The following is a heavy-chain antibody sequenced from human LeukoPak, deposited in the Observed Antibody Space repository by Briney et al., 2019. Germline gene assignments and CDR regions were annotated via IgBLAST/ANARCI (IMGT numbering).Heavy chain of an antibody. V-gene: IGHV4-59*01. CDR3: AREGSRDFWSGPVYYFDY. D-gene: IGHD3-3*01. CDR2: IHYGGST. Sequence: PSETLSLTCTVSGGSISSYYWSWIRQPPGKGLEWIGYIHYGGSTYYNPSLTSRVTISVDTSKNQFSLRLSSVTAADTAVYYCAREGSRDFWSGPVYYFDYWGQGTLVTVSS. CDR1: GGSISSYY. J-gene: IGHJ4*02.